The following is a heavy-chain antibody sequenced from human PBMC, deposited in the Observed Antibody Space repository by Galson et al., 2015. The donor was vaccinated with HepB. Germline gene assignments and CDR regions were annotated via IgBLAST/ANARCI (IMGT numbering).Heavy chain of an antibody. CDR3: ARAFSRELYVGLYYVDY. CDR1: GFTFSSYW. J-gene: IGHJ4*02. V-gene: IGHV3-7*01. CDR2: IKQDGSEK. Sequence: SLRLSCAASGFTFSSYWMSWVRQAPGKGLEWVANIKQDGSEKYYVDSVKGRFTISRDNAKNSLYLQMNSLRAEDTAVYYCARAFSRELYVGLYYVDYWGQATLVTVSS. D-gene: IGHD2-8*01.